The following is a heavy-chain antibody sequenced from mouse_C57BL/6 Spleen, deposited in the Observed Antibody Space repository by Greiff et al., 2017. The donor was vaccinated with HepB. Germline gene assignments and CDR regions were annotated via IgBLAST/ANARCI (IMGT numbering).Heavy chain of an antibody. Sequence: EVQLQQSVAELVRPGASVKLSCTASGFNIKNTYMHWVKQRPEQGLEWIGRIDPANGNTKYAPKFQGKATITAHTSSNTAYLQLSSLTSEDTAIYYCARTPFTTVVRFDYWGQGTTLTVSS. CDR3: ARTPFTTVVRFDY. CDR1: GFNIKNTY. J-gene: IGHJ2*01. V-gene: IGHV14-3*01. D-gene: IGHD1-1*01. CDR2: IDPANGNT.